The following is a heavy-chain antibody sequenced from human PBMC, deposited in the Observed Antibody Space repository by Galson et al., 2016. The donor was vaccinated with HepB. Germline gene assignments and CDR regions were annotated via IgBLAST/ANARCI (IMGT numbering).Heavy chain of an antibody. J-gene: IGHJ4*02. Sequence: TLSLTCVVSGGSINSGGFSWSWIRQPPGKGLEWIGFIHHSGRTNYNPSLKSRVTLSVDRSKNQFSLKLTSVTAADTAVYYCARAGAAWYYESSGYHDNYFEAWGQGTLVTVSS. CDR2: IHHSGRT. CDR1: GGSINSGGFS. CDR3: ARAGAAWYYESSGYHDNYFEA. D-gene: IGHD3-22*01. V-gene: IGHV4-30-2*01.